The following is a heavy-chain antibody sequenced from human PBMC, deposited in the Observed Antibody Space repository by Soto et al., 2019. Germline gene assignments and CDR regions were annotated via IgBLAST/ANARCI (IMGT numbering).Heavy chain of an antibody. CDR3: ASLYYYGSGSYQLLFDY. J-gene: IGHJ4*02. Sequence: SETLSLTCAVYGGSFSGYYWSWIRQPPGKGLEWIGEINHSGSTNYNPSLKSRVTISVDTSKNQFSLKLSSVTAADTAVYYCASLYYYGSGSYQLLFDYWGQGTLVIVSS. D-gene: IGHD3-10*01. V-gene: IGHV4-34*01. CDR2: INHSGST. CDR1: GGSFSGYY.